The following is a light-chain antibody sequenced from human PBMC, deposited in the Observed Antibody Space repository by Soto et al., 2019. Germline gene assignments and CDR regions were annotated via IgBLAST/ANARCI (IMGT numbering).Light chain of an antibody. CDR3: QQFKSYPIT. Sequence: GERVTITCRASQGISSDLAWYQQNPGKAPKLLIYAASTLQNGVPSTFSGSGSGTEFTLTISSLQPEDFGTYYCQQFKSYPITFGQGTRLEIK. CDR2: AAS. V-gene: IGKV1-9*01. J-gene: IGKJ5*01. CDR1: QGISSD.